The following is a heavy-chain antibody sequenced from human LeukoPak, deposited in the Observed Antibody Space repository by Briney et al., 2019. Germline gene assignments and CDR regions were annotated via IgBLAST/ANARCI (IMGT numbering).Heavy chain of an antibody. J-gene: IGHJ4*02. CDR2: IYHSGST. CDR1: GYSISSGSY. Sequence: SVTLSLTCAVSGYSISSGSYWGWIRQPPGKGLEWIGNIYHSGSTYYNPSLKSRVTISVDTSKNQFSLKLSSVTAADTAVYYCARDPGQWPPMYYFDYWGQGTLVTVSS. V-gene: IGHV4-38-2*02. D-gene: IGHD6-19*01. CDR3: ARDPGQWPPMYYFDY.